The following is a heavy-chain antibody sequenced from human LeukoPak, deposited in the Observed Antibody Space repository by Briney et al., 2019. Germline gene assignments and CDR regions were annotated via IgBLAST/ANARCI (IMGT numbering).Heavy chain of an antibody. Sequence: ASVKVSCKASGYTFTAYYMHWVRQAPGQGLEWMGWINPNNGGTNYAQKFQGRVTMTRDTSISTAYMELSRLRSDDTAVYYCARGIRDGYNYWGYYYYMDVWGKGTTVTVSS. D-gene: IGHD5-24*01. V-gene: IGHV1-2*02. CDR1: GYTFTAYY. CDR2: INPNNGGT. J-gene: IGHJ6*03. CDR3: ARGIRDGYNYWGYYYYMDV.